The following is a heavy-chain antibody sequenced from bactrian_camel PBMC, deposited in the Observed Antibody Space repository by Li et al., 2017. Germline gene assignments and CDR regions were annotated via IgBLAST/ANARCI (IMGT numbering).Heavy chain of an antibody. CDR1: GDTYNSRC. V-gene: IGHV3S53*01. D-gene: IGHD3*01. CDR3: AATLRKCLSAPSPGIYNQ. CDR2: INSYSKT. Sequence: QLVESGGGSVQAGGSLRVSCEVSGDTYNSRCLAWFRQAPGKEREEVARINSYSKTTYAASLKGRFRISKDNSKDTLSLQMNSLEPEDTAIYYCAATLRKCLSAPSPGIYNQWGQGTQVTVS. J-gene: IGHJ4*01.